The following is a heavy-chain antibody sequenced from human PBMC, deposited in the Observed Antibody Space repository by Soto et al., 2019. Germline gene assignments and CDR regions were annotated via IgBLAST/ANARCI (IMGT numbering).Heavy chain of an antibody. CDR1: GFTFSSYA. CDR2: MSYDGSNK. CDR3: ARDRIVVVVAAPNAFDI. J-gene: IGHJ3*02. V-gene: IGHV3-30-3*01. Sequence: QVQLVESGGGVVQPGRSLRLSCAGSGFTFSSYAMHWVRQAPGKGLEWVAVMSYDGSNKYYADSVKGRFTISRDNSKNTLYLQMNSLRAEDTAVYYCARDRIVVVVAAPNAFDIWGQGTMVTVSS. D-gene: IGHD2-15*01.